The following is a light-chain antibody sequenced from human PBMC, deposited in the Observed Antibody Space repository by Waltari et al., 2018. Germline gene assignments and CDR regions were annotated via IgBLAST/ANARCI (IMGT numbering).Light chain of an antibody. CDR3: SSYTSSSTSYV. CDR2: DVS. J-gene: IGLJ1*01. Sequence: QSALTQPASVSGSPGQSITISCTGTSSDVGGYNYVSWYQQHPGMAPKLMIFDVSNRPSGVSNRCSGSKSGNTASLTISGRQAEDEADYYCSSYTSSSTSYVFGTGTKVTVL. CDR1: SSDVGGYNY. V-gene: IGLV2-14*03.